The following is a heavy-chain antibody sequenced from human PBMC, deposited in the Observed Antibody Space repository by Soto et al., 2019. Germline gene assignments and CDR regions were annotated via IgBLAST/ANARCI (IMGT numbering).Heavy chain of an antibody. J-gene: IGHJ4*02. CDR3: VKEGQWLVRFFW. D-gene: IGHD6-19*01. Sequence: GSLRLSCSASGFTFSSYAMHWVRQAPGKGLEYVSAISSNGGSTYYADSVKGRFTISRDNSKNTLYLQMSSLRAEDTAVYYCVKEGQWLVRFFWWGQGTLVTVSS. CDR2: ISSNGGST. CDR1: GFTFSSYA. V-gene: IGHV3-64D*06.